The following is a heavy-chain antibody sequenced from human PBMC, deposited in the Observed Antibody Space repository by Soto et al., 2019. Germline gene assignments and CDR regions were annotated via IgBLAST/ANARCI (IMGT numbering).Heavy chain of an antibody. Sequence: QVQLVQSGAEVRNPGSSVKVSCKASGDTFSSYTISWVRQAPGQGLEWMGRIVSFAGVPIYAQSFQGRIPRTADSASSTAYRELTSLTSDDTAVYYCAREPSIAAVGIPLYAYYYRDVWGEGTAVTVSS. D-gene: IGHD6-13*01. V-gene: IGHV1-69*08. CDR1: GDTFSSYT. CDR2: IVSFAGVP. J-gene: IGHJ6*03. CDR3: AREPSIAAVGIPLYAYYYRDV.